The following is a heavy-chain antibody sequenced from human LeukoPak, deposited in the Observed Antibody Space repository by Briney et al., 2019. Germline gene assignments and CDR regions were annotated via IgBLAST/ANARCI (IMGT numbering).Heavy chain of an antibody. D-gene: IGHD3-16*01. CDR2: ISSSSSYI. Sequence: GGSLRLSCAASGFTFSSYSMNWVRQAPGKGLEWVSSISSSSSYIYYADSVKGRFTISRDNAKSSLYLQMNSLRAEDTAVYYCARGGGRHVEYWGQGNPVTVSS. CDR1: GFTFSSYS. J-gene: IGHJ4*02. CDR3: ARGGGRHVEY. V-gene: IGHV3-21*04.